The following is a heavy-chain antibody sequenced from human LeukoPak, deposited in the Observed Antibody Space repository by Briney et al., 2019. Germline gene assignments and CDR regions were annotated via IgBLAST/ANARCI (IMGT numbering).Heavy chain of an antibody. Sequence: SQTLSLTCAVSGGSISSGGYSWSWVRQPPGKGLEWIGYIYHSGSTYYNPSLKSRVTISVDRSKNQFSLKLSSVTAADTAVYYCARFDYTYGMDVWGQGTTVTVSS. CDR3: ARFDYTYGMDV. CDR1: GGSISSGGYS. D-gene: IGHD4-11*01. J-gene: IGHJ6*02. CDR2: IYHSGST. V-gene: IGHV4-30-2*01.